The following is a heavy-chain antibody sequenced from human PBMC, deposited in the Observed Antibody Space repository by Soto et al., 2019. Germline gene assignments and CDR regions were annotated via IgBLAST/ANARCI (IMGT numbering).Heavy chain of an antibody. CDR2: IGTAGDT. CDR3: ARKGYYDSSGYPFDY. J-gene: IGHJ4*02. V-gene: IGHV3-13*01. CDR1: VFTFSGFD. D-gene: IGHD3-22*01. Sequence: GWSLRLSCESSVFTFSGFDMHWVRQPTGKGLEWVSTIGTAGDTYYADSVKGRFTISRDNSKNTLYLQMNSLRAEDTAVYYCARKGYYDSSGYPFDYWGQGTLVTVSS.